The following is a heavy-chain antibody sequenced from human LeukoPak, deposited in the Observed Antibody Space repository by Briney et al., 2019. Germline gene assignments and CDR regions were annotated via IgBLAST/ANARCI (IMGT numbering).Heavy chain of an antibody. CDR2: INHSGST. CDR3: ARYMGFGLRYFDWVHAFDI. Sequence: SETLSLTCAVYGGSFSGYYWSWIRQPPGKGLEWIGEINHSGSTNYNPSLKSRVTISVDTSKNQFSLKLSSVTAADTAVYYCARYMGFGLRYFDWVHAFDIWGQGTMVTASS. CDR1: GGSFSGYY. J-gene: IGHJ3*02. D-gene: IGHD3-9*01. V-gene: IGHV4-34*01.